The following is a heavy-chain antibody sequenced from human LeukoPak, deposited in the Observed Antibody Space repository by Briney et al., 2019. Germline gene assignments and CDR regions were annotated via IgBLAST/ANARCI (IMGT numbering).Heavy chain of an antibody. CDR2: IYTSGST. D-gene: IGHD6-6*01. CDR3: ARPRGSSNAEYFQH. Sequence: PSQTLSLTCTVSGGSISSGSYYWSWIRQPAGKGLEWIGRIYTSGSTNYNPSLKSRVTISVDTSKNQFSLKLSSVTAADTAVYYCARPRGSSNAEYFQHWGQGTLVTVSS. CDR1: GGSISSGSYY. J-gene: IGHJ1*01. V-gene: IGHV4-61*02.